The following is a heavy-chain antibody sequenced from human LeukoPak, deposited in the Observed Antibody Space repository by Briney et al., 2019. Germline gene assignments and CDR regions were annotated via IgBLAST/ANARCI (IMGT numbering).Heavy chain of an antibody. CDR1: GFTYSSHN. Sequence: GGSLRLSCAASGFTYSSHNMHWVRQAPGKGLEWVALISSDGSNKYYADSVKGRFTISRDNSKNTLYLQMNSLRAEDTAVYYSARDQGYSYGHSFDYWGQGTLVTVSS. D-gene: IGHD5-18*01. J-gene: IGHJ4*02. V-gene: IGHV3-30-3*01. CDR2: ISSDGSNK. CDR3: ARDQGYSYGHSFDY.